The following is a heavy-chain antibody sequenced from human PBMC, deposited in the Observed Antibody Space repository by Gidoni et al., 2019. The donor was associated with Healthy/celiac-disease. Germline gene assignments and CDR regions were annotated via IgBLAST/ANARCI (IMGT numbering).Heavy chain of an antibody. CDR3: AKEGYYYDSSGYYWNY. Sequence: EVQLLESGGGLVQPGGSLRLSCAASGFTFSSYAMSWVRQAPGKGLEWVSAISGSGGSTYYADSVKGRFTISRDNSKNTLYLQMNSLRAEDTAVYYCAKEGYYYDSSGYYWNYWGQGTQVTVSS. D-gene: IGHD3-22*01. V-gene: IGHV3-23*01. J-gene: IGHJ4*02. CDR2: ISGSGGST. CDR1: GFTFSSYA.